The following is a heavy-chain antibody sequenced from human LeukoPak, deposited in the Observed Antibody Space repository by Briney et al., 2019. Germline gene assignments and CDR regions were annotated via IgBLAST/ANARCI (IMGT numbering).Heavy chain of an antibody. V-gene: IGHV4-4*07. D-gene: IGHD4-11*01. CDR1: GASINSHY. CDR2: FYISGST. CDR3: ARDFLLQSEGLFDY. J-gene: IGHJ4*02. Sequence: SETLSLTCTVSGASINSHYWSWVRQPAGKGLEWIGRFYISGSTNYNPSLKSRVTMSVDTSKNQFSLRLNSVTAADTAVYYCARDFLLQSEGLFDYWGQGTLVTVSS.